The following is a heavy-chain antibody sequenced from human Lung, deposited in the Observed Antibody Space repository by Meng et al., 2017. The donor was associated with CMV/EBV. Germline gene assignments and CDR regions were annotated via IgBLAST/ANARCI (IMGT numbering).Heavy chain of an antibody. CDR1: WYTFTSSS. J-gene: IGHJ4*02. D-gene: IGHD2-2*01. CDR2: ITAYNGNT. V-gene: IGHV1-18*01. CDR3: ARFYCSSTSCPHVLFDY. Sequence: HVQLVQSGFEVKKPGDSVKVSCQAAWYTFTSSSMNWVRHASGQGLEWMGWITAYNGNTNYAQELQGRVTMTTDTSTSTAYMELRSLRFDDTAVYYCARFYCSSTSCPHVLFDYWGQGTLVTVSS.